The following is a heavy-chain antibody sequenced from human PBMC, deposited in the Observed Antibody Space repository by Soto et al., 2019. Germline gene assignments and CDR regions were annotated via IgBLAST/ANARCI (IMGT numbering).Heavy chain of an antibody. CDR2: ISYSGST. CDR3: AREVNNYYGMDV. Sequence: QVQLQESGPGLVKPSQTLSLTCSISGASISSDDYYWSWFRQPPGKGLEWIGYISYSGSTYYNPSLKSRITISVDTSKTQFSLILSSVTAADTAVFYSAREVNNYYGMDVWGQGTTVTVSS. CDR1: GASISSDDYY. J-gene: IGHJ6*02. V-gene: IGHV4-30-4*01.